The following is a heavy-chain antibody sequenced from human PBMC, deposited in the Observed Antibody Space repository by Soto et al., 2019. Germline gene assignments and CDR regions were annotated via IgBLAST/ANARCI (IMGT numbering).Heavy chain of an antibody. V-gene: IGHV4-39*01. D-gene: IGHD3-3*01. CDR3: AKTGFWSDYRVADY. CDR1: CGSISSSSSY. CDR2: INYSGST. Sequence: SETLSLTCTVSCGSISSSSSYWGWIRQPPGKGLEWIGSINYSGSTYYNPSLKSRITISVDSSKNQFSLKLTSVTAADTAVYFCAKTGFWSDYRVADYWGQGTLVTVSS. J-gene: IGHJ4*02.